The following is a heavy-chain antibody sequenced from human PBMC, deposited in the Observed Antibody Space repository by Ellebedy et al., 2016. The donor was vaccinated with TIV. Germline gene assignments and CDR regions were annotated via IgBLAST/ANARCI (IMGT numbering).Heavy chain of an antibody. CDR1: GGSIGSDAYY. D-gene: IGHD6-6*01. CDR2: IYYSGST. J-gene: IGHJ4*02. CDR3: ARGDSSSSRVYY. Sequence: MPSETLSLTCTVSGGSIGSDAYYWSWIRQPPGKGLEWIGYIYYSGSTYYNPSLKSRVTISIDTSKNQFSLKLSSVTAADTAVYYCARGDSSSSRVYYWGQGTLVTGSS. V-gene: IGHV4-30-4*01.